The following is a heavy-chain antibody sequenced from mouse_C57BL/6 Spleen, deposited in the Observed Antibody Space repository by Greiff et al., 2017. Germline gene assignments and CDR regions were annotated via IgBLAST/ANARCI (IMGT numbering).Heavy chain of an antibody. CDR2: INPNNGGT. J-gene: IGHJ4*01. Sequence: VQLQQSGPELVKPGASVKISCKASGYTFTDYYMNWVKQSHGKSLEWIGDINPNNGGTSYNQKFKGKATLTVDKSSSTAYMELRSLTSEDSAVYYCARWSSGDAMDYWGQGTSVTVSS. CDR1: GYTFTDYY. CDR3: ARWSSGDAMDY. V-gene: IGHV1-26*01. D-gene: IGHD1-1*01.